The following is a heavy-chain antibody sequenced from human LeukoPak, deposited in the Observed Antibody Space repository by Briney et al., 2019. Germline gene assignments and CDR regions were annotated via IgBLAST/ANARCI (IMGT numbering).Heavy chain of an antibody. CDR1: GYTFTSYW. CDR3: ARSCRDGNRDFDY. D-gene: IGHD5-24*01. Sequence: GESLKISCKGSGYTFTSYWIGWVRQMPGKGLEWMGIIYPGDADTRYSPSFQGQVTISADKSISTAYLQWSSLKASDTAMYYCARSCRDGNRDFDYWGQGSLVSVSS. J-gene: IGHJ4*02. CDR2: IYPGDADT. V-gene: IGHV5-51*01.